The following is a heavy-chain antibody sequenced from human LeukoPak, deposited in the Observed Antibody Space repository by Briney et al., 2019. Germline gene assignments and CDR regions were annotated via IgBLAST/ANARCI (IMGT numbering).Heavy chain of an antibody. CDR2: IYYSGST. J-gene: IGHJ4*02. CDR1: GGSISSYY. CDR3: ARVMGIIDY. Sequence: SETLSLTCTVSGGSISSYYWSWIRQPPGKGLEWIGYIYYSGSTYYNPSLKSRVTISVDRSKNQFSLKLSSVTAADTAVYYCARVMGIIDYWGQGTLVTVSS. V-gene: IGHV4-59*12. D-gene: IGHD2-8*01.